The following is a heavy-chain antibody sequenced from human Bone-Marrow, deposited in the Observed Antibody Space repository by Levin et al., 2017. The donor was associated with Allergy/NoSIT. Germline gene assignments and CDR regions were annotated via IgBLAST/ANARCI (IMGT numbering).Heavy chain of an antibody. CDR2: ISGSGRSL. V-gene: IGHV3-23*01. CDR3: AKEDGFSYGYFSAF. D-gene: IGHD5-18*01. Sequence: GGSLRLSCVASGFTFSNSALSWVRQAPGKGLEWVSAISGSGRSLYYADSVRGRFTISRDNSKNTLYLQMNGLRAEDTAVYFCAKEDGFSYGYFSAFWGQGTLVTVSS. J-gene: IGHJ4*02. CDR1: GFTFSNSA.